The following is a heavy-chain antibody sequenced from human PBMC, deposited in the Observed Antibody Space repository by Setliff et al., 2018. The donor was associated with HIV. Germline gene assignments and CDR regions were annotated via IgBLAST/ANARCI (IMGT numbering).Heavy chain of an antibody. CDR1: GYTFTSYY. J-gene: IGHJ5*02. CDR2: INPSGGST. CDR3: ATSQSSGIIVDH. D-gene: IGHD2-15*01. Sequence: ASVKVSCKASGYTFTSYYMHWVRQAPGQGLEWMGIINPSGGSTSYAQKFQGRVTMTRDTSTSTVYMELSSLRSEDTAVYYCATSQSSGIIVDHWGLGTLVTVSS. V-gene: IGHV1-46*01.